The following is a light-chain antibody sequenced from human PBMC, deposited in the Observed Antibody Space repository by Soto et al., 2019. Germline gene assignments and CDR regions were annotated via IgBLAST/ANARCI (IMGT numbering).Light chain of an antibody. CDR3: SSYTSSSTVV. Sequence: QSALTQPASVSGSPGQSITISCTGTSSDVGGYNFVSWYQQHPGKAPKLVIYEVSHRPSGVSYRFSGSKSGNTASLTISGLQAEDEADYYCSSYTSSSTVVFGGGTKLTVL. V-gene: IGLV2-14*01. J-gene: IGLJ2*01. CDR1: SSDVGGYNF. CDR2: EVS.